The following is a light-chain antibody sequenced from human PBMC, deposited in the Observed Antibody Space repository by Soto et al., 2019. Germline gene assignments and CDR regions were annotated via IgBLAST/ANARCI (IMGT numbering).Light chain of an antibody. Sequence: QSVLTQPASVSGSPGQSITISCTGTSSDVGGYNYVSWYQQHPGKAPKLMIYEVSNRPSGVSNRFSGSKSGNTASLTISGLQAEEEADYYCSSYTSSSTLDFGTGTKVTVL. CDR2: EVS. V-gene: IGLV2-14*01. CDR3: SSYTSSSTLD. J-gene: IGLJ1*01. CDR1: SSDVGGYNY.